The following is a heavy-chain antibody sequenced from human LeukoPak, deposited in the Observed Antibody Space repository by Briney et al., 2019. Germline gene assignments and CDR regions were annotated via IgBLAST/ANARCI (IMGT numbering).Heavy chain of an antibody. CDR1: GGSISSYY. D-gene: IGHD3-22*01. CDR2: INYSGST. CDR3: ARGGYDSSGDYFAIDC. J-gene: IGHJ4*02. V-gene: IGHV4-59*01. Sequence: SETLSLTCTVSGGSISSYYWSWIRQPPGKGLEWIGYINYSGSTNYNPSLKSRVTISVDTSKNQFSLKLSSVTAADTAVYYCARGGYDSSGDYFAIDCWGQGTLVTVSS.